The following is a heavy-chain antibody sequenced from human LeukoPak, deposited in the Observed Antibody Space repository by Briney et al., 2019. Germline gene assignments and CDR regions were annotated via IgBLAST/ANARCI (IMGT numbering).Heavy chain of an antibody. CDR3: AGVGAPIAVLPDAIRGSFDY. CDR1: GYIFTSYS. J-gene: IGHJ4*02. Sequence: ASVKVSCKASGYIFTSYSIHWVRQAPGQRLEWMGWINVGNGKTKYSQKFQGRVTITRDTSANTSYMELTGLRSEDTAVYYCAGVGAPIAVLPDAIRGSFDYWGQGTLVTVSS. V-gene: IGHV1-3*01. D-gene: IGHD2-2*02. CDR2: INVGNGKT.